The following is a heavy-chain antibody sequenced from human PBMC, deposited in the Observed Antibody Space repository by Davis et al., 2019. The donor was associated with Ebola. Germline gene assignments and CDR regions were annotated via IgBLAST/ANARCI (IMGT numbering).Heavy chain of an antibody. J-gene: IGHJ6*02. D-gene: IGHD4-17*01. CDR2: IYNVYTM. Sequence: GESLKISCAASGFTVSSNYMNWVRQAPGKGLEWVSVIYNVYTMYYADSVKGRFSISRDNAKNSLYLQMNSLRAEDTAVYYCARGGTTVTTHYYYYGMDVWGQGTTVTVSS. CDR1: GFTVSSNY. V-gene: IGHV3-53*01. CDR3: ARGGTTVTTHYYYYGMDV.